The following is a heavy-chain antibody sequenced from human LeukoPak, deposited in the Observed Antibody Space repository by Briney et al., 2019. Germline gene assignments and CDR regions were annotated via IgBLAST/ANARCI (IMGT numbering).Heavy chain of an antibody. CDR2: IWHDGSAE. J-gene: IGHJ4*02. Sequence: PGGSLRLSCAGPGFTFSSYGVHWVRQAPGKGLEWVAVIWHDGSAEFYVDSVQGRFSISRDDSKNTVYLQMDSLRVEDTALYYCARDTTGGWSGYFDYWGQGTLVTVSS. V-gene: IGHV3-33*01. CDR3: ARDTTGGWSGYFDY. D-gene: IGHD6-19*01. CDR1: GFTFSSYG.